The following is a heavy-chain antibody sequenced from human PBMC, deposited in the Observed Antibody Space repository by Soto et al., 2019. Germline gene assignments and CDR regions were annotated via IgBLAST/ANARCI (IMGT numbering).Heavy chain of an antibody. Sequence: QVQLVESGGGVVQPGRSLRLSCAASGFTFSSYGMHWVRQAPGKGLEWVAVIWYDGSNKYYADSVKGRFTISRDNSKNTLYLQMNSLRAEDTAVYYCARELYDFWSGRLDYWGQGTLVTVSS. CDR3: ARELYDFWSGRLDY. J-gene: IGHJ4*02. CDR2: IWYDGSNK. CDR1: GFTFSSYG. D-gene: IGHD3-3*01. V-gene: IGHV3-33*01.